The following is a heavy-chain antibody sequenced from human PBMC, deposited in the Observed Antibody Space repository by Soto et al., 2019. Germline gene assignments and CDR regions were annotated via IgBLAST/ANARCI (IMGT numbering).Heavy chain of an antibody. CDR1: GFTFSSYS. Sequence: GGSLRLSCAASGFTFSSYSMNWVRQAPGKGLEWVSSISSSSSYIYYADSVKGRFTISRDNAKNSLYLQMNSLRAEDTAVYYCARAEGYSGYEGRLYYYYGMDVWGQGTTVTVSS. V-gene: IGHV3-21*01. CDR2: ISSSSSYI. D-gene: IGHD5-12*01. CDR3: ARAEGYSGYEGRLYYYYGMDV. J-gene: IGHJ6*02.